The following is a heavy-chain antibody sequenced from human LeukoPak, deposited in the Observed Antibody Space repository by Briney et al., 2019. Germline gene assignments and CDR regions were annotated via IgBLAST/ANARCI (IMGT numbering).Heavy chain of an antibody. CDR1: GFTFDDYA. J-gene: IGHJ6*03. D-gene: IGHD6-13*01. V-gene: IGHV3-9*01. Sequence: GGSLRLSCAASGFTFDDYAMHWVRQAPGKGLEWVSGISWNSGSIGYADSVKGRFTISRDNAKNSLYLQMNSLRAEDTALYYCAKDLQQTPDYMDVWGKGTTVTVSS. CDR3: AKDLQQTPDYMDV. CDR2: ISWNSGSI.